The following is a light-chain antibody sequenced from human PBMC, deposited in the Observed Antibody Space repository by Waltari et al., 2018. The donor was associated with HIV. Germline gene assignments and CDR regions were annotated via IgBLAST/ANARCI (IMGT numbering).Light chain of an antibody. CDR2: DVI. CDR3: CSYGGSYTCV. Sequence: QSALTQPRSVSGSPGQSVTIPCSGSSNDVGSYDHVSWYHNAPGGAPKVVICDVIQLPEAISDRLSGSKSVNTAYLRISGLRIDDEGDYYCCSYGGSYTCVFGGGTRLTV. CDR1: SNDVGSYDH. J-gene: IGLJ2*01. V-gene: IGLV2-11*01.